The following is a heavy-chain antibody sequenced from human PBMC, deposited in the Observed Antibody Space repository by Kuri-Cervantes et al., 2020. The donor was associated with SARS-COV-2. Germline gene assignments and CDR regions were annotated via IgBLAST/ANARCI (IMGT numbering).Heavy chain of an antibody. CDR1: GFNFSRTD. J-gene: IGHJ4*02. V-gene: IGHV3-30*18. D-gene: IGHD4/OR15-4a*01. CDR2: ISHDGKNK. Sequence: GESLKISCAASGFNFSRTDMLWVRQAPGKGLEWVVVISHDGKNKKCIASGKGRFTISRDNSQNTLYLHMKSLRSEDTAMYYCAKDRVGAQDFWGQGTLVTVSS. CDR3: AKDRVGAQDF.